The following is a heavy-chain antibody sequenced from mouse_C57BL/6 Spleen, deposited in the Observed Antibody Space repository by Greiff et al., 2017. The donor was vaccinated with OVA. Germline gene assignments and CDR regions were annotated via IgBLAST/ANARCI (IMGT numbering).Heavy chain of an antibody. J-gene: IGHJ4*01. D-gene: IGHD2-1*01. CDR2: IYPGSGNT. V-gene: IGHV1-76*01. CDR3: ARGLWYRAMDY. CDR1: GYTFTDYY. Sequence: QVQLKESGAELVRPGASVKLSCKASGYTFTDYYINWVKQRPGQGLEWIARIYPGSGNTYYNEKFKGKATLTAEKSSITAYMQLSSLTSEDSAFSFCARGLWYRAMDYWGPGTSVTVSS.